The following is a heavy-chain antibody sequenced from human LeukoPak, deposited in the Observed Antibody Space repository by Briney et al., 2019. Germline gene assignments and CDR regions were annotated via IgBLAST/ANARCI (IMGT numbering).Heavy chain of an antibody. CDR1: GFTFSSYG. Sequence: PGGSLRLSCAASGFTFSSYGMHWVRQAPGKGLEWVAVIWYDGSNKYHADSVKGRFTISRDNSKNTLYLQMNSLRAEDTAVYYCAKEAGQGAGSTRVFDYWGQGTLVTVSS. J-gene: IGHJ4*02. CDR3: AKEAGQGAGSTRVFDY. D-gene: IGHD1-26*01. CDR2: IWYDGSNK. V-gene: IGHV3-33*06.